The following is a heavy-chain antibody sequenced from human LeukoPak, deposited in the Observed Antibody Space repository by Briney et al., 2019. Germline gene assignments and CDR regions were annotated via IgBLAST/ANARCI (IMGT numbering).Heavy chain of an antibody. V-gene: IGHV4-59*01. CDR3: AGNLVRGTKGFDS. D-gene: IGHD3-16*01. Sequence: SETLSLTCTVSGGSISSYYWSWIRQPPGKGLEWIGYISYIGSTNYNPSLKSRVTISIDTSKNEFSLKLTPVTAADPAVDYCAGNLVRGTKGFDSWGQGTMVTVSS. CDR1: GGSISSYY. J-gene: IGHJ3*02. CDR2: ISYIGST.